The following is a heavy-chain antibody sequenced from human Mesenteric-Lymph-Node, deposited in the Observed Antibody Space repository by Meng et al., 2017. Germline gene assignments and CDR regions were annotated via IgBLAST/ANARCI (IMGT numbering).Heavy chain of an antibody. J-gene: IGHJ6*02. Sequence: SETLSLTCAVYGGSFSGYYWSWIRQPPGKGLEWIGEINHSGSTNYNPSLKSRVTMSVDTSKNQFSLKLSSVTAADTAVYYCAGSGGTMVRGVEFFPYYYGMDVWGQGTTVTVSS. D-gene: IGHD3-10*01. CDR1: GGSFSGYY. CDR3: AGSGGTMVRGVEFFPYYYGMDV. CDR2: INHSGST. V-gene: IGHV4-34*01.